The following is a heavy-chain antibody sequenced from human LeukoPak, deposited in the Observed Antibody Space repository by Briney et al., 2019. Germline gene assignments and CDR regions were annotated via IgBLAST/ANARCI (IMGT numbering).Heavy chain of an antibody. CDR1: GGSISTYY. V-gene: IGHV4-59*01. CDR2: IYYSGST. CDR3: ARVTYTNAWT. D-gene: IGHD6-19*01. J-gene: IGHJ5*02. Sequence: SETLSLTCTVSGGSISTYYWYWIRQPPGKGLEWIGYIYYSGSTNYNPSLKSRVTISVDTSKNQFSLKLSSVTAADTAVYYCARVTYTNAWTWGQGTLVTVCS.